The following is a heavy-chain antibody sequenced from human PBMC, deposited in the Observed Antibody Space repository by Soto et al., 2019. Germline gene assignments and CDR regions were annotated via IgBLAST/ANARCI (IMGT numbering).Heavy chain of an antibody. CDR3: ARDGGYYGSGRKYYYYGMDV. CDR1: GFTFSSYW. D-gene: IGHD3-10*01. V-gene: IGHV3-7*01. CDR2: IKQDGSEK. Sequence: EVQLVESGGGLVQPGGSLRLSCAASGFTFSSYWMSWVRQAPGKGLEWVANIKQDGSEKYYVDSVKGRFTISRDNATNSLYLQMNSLRAEDTAVYYCARDGGYYGSGRKYYYYGMDVWGQGTTVTVSS. J-gene: IGHJ6*02.